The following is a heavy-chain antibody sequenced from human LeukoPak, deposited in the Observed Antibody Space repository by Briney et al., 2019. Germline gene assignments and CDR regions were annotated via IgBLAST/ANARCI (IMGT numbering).Heavy chain of an antibody. V-gene: IGHV5-10-1*01. J-gene: IGHJ4*02. D-gene: IGHD3-22*01. Sequence: GESLKISCKGSGYTFTSYWISWVRQMPGKGLEWMGSIDPSDSYANCSPSFQGHVTISTDKSISTAYLQWSSLRASDTAMYYCARNRYYYDFSGYYVDYWGQGTLVTVSS. CDR1: GYTFTSYW. CDR2: IDPSDSYA. CDR3: ARNRYYYDFSGYYVDY.